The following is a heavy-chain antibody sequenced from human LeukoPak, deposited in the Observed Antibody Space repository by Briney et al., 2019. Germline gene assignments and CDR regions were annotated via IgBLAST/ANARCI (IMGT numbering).Heavy chain of an antibody. CDR3: ARHQMRYSYGTLFDY. CDR1: GGSISSYY. V-gene: IGHV4-59*08. Sequence: SETLSLTCTVSGGSISSYYWSLIRQPPGKGLEWIGFIYYSGSTYYNPSLKSRVTISVDTSKNQFSLRLSSVTAADTAEYFCARHQMRYSYGTLFDYWGQGTLVTVSS. CDR2: IYYSGST. J-gene: IGHJ4*02. D-gene: IGHD5-18*01.